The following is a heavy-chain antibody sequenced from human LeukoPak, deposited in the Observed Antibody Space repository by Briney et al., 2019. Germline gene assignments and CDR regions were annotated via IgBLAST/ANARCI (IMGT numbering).Heavy chain of an antibody. D-gene: IGHD5-18*01. CDR2: IYSGGST. CDR1: GFTVSSNY. Sequence: SGGSLRLSCAASGFTVSSNYMSWVRQAPGKGLEWVSVIYSGGSTYYADSVKGRFTISRDNSKNTLYLQMNSLRAEDTAVYYCAKFSHTAKVDYWGQGTLVTVSS. CDR3: AKFSHTAKVDY. J-gene: IGHJ4*02. V-gene: IGHV3-53*05.